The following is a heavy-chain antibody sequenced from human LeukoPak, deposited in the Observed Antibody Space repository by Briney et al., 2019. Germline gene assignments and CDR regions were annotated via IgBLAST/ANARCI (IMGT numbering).Heavy chain of an antibody. D-gene: IGHD3-16*01. CDR1: GYTFTIYY. Sequence: ASVKVSFTASGYTFTIYYMHWVRQAPGQRLEWIGKINPSGGSTSYAQKFQGRVTMTRDTSTSTVYMELSSLRSEDTAVYYCARERLRLPLVYGMDVWGQGTTVTVSS. CDR3: ARERLRLPLVYGMDV. CDR2: INPSGGST. V-gene: IGHV1-46*01. J-gene: IGHJ6*02.